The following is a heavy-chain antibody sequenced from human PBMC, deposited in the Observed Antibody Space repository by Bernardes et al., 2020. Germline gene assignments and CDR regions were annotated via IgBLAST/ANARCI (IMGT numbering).Heavy chain of an antibody. Sequence: ASVKVSCKASGYTFTSYDINWVRQATGQGLEWMGWMNPNSGNTGYAQKFQGRVTMTRNTSISTAYMELSSLRSEDTAVYYCARYLQVYCSSTSCYKRGEYYYYGMDVWGQGTTVTVSS. CDR2: MNPNSGNT. V-gene: IGHV1-8*01. D-gene: IGHD2-2*01. CDR3: ARYLQVYCSSTSCYKRGEYYYYGMDV. CDR1: GYTFTSYD. J-gene: IGHJ6*02.